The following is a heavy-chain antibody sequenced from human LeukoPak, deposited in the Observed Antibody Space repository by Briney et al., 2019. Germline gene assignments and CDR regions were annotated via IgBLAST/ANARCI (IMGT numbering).Heavy chain of an antibody. J-gene: IGHJ4*02. D-gene: IGHD3-22*01. CDR1: GGSFSGYY. V-gene: IGHV4-34*01. Sequence: SETLSLTCAVYGGSFSGYYWSWIRQPPGKGLEWIGEINHSGSTNYNPSLRSRVTISVDTSKNQFSLKLSSATAADTAVYFCARARREGYYYDSSGYYGYRGQGTLVTVSS. CDR2: INHSGST. CDR3: ARARREGYYYDSSGYYGY.